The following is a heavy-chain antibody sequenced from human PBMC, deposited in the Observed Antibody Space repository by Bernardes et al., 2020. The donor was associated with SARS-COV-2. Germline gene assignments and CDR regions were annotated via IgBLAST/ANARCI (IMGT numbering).Heavy chain of an antibody. J-gene: IGHJ4*02. CDR3: ARIVMYCSGGSCYSEFDY. Sequence: GESLKISCKGSGYSFTSYWISWVRQMPGKGLEWMGRIDPSDSYTNYSPSFQGHVTISADKSISTAYLQWSSLKASDTAMYYCARIVMYCSGGSCYSEFDYWGQGTLVTVSS. CDR1: GYSFTSYW. D-gene: IGHD2-15*01. V-gene: IGHV5-10-1*01. CDR2: IDPSDSYT.